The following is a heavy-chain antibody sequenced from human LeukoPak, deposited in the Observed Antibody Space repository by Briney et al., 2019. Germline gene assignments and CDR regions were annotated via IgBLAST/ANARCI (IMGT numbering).Heavy chain of an antibody. J-gene: IGHJ4*02. V-gene: IGHV4-59*08. CDR3: ARQGRGSVVTD. D-gene: IGHD2-21*02. CDR2: IYYSGST. CDR1: GGSISSYY. Sequence: SETLSLTCTVSGGSISSYYWSWIRQPPGKGLEWIGYIYYSGSTNYNPSLKSRVTISVDTSKNQFSLKLSSVTAADTAVYYCARQGRGSVVTDWGQGTLVTVSS.